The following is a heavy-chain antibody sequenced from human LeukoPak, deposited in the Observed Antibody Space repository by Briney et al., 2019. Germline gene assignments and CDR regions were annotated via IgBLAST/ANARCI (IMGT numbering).Heavy chain of an antibody. Sequence: GGSLRLSCAASGFTFSNYALSWGRQAPGKGLEWVSVISGSGATTDHADSVMGRFTISRDNSKNTLYLQLDSLRADDTAIYFCARGRWGAYYYGLDVWGQGTTVTVSS. CDR1: GFTFSNYA. CDR2: ISGSGATT. CDR3: ARGRWGAYYYGLDV. D-gene: IGHD3-16*01. J-gene: IGHJ6*01. V-gene: IGHV3-23*01.